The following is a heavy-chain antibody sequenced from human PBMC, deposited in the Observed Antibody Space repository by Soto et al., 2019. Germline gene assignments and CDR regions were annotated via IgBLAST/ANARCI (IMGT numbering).Heavy chain of an antibody. CDR3: ARDLDFWSGYYKGMDV. CDR2: SNAGNGNT. CDR1: GYTFTSYA. D-gene: IGHD3-3*01. Sequence: ASVKVSCKASGYTFTSYAMHWVRQAPGQRLEWMGWSNAGNGNTKYSQKFQGRGTITRDTSASTAYMELSSLRSEDTAVYYCARDLDFWSGYYKGMDVWGQGTTVTVSS. V-gene: IGHV1-3*01. J-gene: IGHJ6*02.